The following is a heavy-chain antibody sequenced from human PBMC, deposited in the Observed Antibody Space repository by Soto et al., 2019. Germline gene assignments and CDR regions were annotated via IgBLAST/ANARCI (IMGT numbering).Heavy chain of an antibody. CDR1: GVSISSGKW. CDR2: IFHTGNT. V-gene: IGHV4-4*02. D-gene: IGHD3-22*01. Sequence: QVQLQESGPGLVKPSGTLSLTCTISGVSISSGKWWSWVRQPPEEGLEWIGEIFHTGNTDYKPSLNGRFYVLVDKSKNQFSLSLDRVTGPDTAVYYCARNLFDSRGYPPEVWGQGILVTVSS. CDR3: ARNLFDSRGYPPEV. J-gene: IGHJ4*02.